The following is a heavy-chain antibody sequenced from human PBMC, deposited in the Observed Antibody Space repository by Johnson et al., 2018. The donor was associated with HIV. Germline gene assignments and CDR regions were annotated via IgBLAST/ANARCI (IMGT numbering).Heavy chain of an antibody. Sequence: QVQLVESGGGVVQPGRSLRLACAASAFTFSNYAMHWVRQAPGKGLEWVAVISYDGSSKYYAESLKGRISISRDNSMNTLYLQMNSLRAEDTALYYFANFGFTSGWIVTDAAFAVWGHGTLVTVSS. V-gene: IGHV3-30-3*01. CDR2: ISYDGSSK. CDR3: ANFGFTSGWIVTDAAFAV. J-gene: IGHJ3*01. D-gene: IGHD6-19*01. CDR1: AFTFSNYA.